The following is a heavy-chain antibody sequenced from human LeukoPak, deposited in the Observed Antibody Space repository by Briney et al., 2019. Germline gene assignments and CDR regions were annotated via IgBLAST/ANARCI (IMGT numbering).Heavy chain of an antibody. CDR3: ARAELFGGIPYYFDY. CDR2: IIPIFGTA. J-gene: IGHJ4*02. V-gene: IGHV1-69*13. Sequence: SVKVSCKASGGTSSSYAISWVRQAPGQGLEWMGGIIPIFGTANYAQKFQDRVTITADESTSTAYMELSSLRSEDTAVYYCARAELFGGIPYYFDYWGQGTLVTVSS. CDR1: GGTSSSYA. D-gene: IGHD2-21*01.